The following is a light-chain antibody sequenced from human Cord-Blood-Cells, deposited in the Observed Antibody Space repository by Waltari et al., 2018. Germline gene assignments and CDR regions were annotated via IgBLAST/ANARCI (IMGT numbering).Light chain of an antibody. CDR2: DAS. V-gene: IGKV3-11*01. Sequence: EIVLTQSPATLSLSPGERATLSCRASQRVSSYLAWYQQKPGQAPRLLIYDASNRATGIPARFSGSGSGTDFTLTISSLDPEDFAVYYCQQRSNWPPFTFGPGTKVDIK. CDR1: QRVSSY. J-gene: IGKJ3*01. CDR3: QQRSNWPPFT.